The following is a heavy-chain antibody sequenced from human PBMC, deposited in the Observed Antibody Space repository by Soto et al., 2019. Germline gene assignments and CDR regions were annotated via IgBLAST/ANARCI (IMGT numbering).Heavy chain of an antibody. CDR2: IYTGGST. Sequence: QVQLQESGPGLVKPSETLPLTCTVSGGSVSSYYWSWIRQPAGKGLEWIGRIYTGGSTNYNPSLKSRVTMSVDTSKNQFSLRLTSVTAADTAVYYCARASVGPPGGGSWTMPFDSWGQGTLVTVSS. J-gene: IGHJ4*02. CDR1: GGSVSSYY. V-gene: IGHV4-4*07. CDR3: ARASVGPPGGGSWTMPFDS. D-gene: IGHD2-15*01.